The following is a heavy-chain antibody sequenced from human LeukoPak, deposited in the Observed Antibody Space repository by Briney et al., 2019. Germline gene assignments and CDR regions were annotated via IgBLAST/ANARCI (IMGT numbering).Heavy chain of an antibody. CDR3: AKLPLVTLAIDS. V-gene: IGHV4-38-2*01. CDR2: IYQSGST. D-gene: IGHD3-9*01. Sequence: SETLCLTRDVSVLSINSAHYWGWIRQPPGKGLEWIGSIYQSGSTYYNPSLKSRVTISKDTSNNQFSLTVISVTAADTAVYYCAKLPLVTLAIDSWGQATSATLSS. CDR1: VLSINSAHY. J-gene: IGHJ1*01.